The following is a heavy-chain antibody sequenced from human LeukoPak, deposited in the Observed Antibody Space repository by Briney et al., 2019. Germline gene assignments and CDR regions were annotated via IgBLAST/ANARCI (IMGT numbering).Heavy chain of an antibody. D-gene: IGHD6-13*01. V-gene: IGHV4-39*07. CDR1: GGSISSSSYY. CDR3: ARGATAGKDWDFDY. Sequence: PSETLSLTCTVSGGSISSSSYYWGWIRQPPGKGLEWIGSIYTSGSTNYNPSLKSRVTISVDTSKNQFSLKLSSVTAADTAVYYCARGATAGKDWDFDYWGQGTLVTVSS. J-gene: IGHJ4*02. CDR2: IYTSGST.